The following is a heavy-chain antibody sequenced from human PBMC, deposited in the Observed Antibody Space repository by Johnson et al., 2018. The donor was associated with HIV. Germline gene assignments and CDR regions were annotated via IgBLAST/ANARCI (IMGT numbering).Heavy chain of an antibody. CDR3: ARDLRWSYDAFDI. D-gene: IGHD5-24*01. Sequence: HVQLVESGGGVVQPGRSLRLSCAASGFTFSSYAMHWVRQAPGTGLEWVALVSYYGRNQYHADSVKGRFTISRDNSKNTLYLQMNSLRAEDTAVYYCARDLRWSYDAFDIWGHGTLVTVSS. V-gene: IGHV3-30-3*01. CDR1: GFTFSSYA. CDR2: VSYYGRNQ. J-gene: IGHJ3*02.